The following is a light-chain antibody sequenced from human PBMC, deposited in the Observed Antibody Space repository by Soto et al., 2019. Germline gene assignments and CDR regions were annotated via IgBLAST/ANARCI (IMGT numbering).Light chain of an antibody. CDR3: QQYGSSSWT. CDR2: GTS. Sequence: EIVLIPSPGTPSITQGERATLSCRASQSVSSSYLAWYQQKPGQAPRLLIYGTSSRATAIPDRFSGSGSGTDFTLTISRLEPEDFAVYYCQQYGSSSWTFGQGTKVDIK. J-gene: IGKJ1*01. V-gene: IGKV3-20*01. CDR1: QSVSSSY.